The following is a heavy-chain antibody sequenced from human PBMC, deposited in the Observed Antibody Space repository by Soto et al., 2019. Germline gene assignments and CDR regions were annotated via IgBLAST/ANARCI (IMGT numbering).Heavy chain of an antibody. D-gene: IGHD3-9*01. V-gene: IGHV4-59*11. J-gene: IGHJ5*02. Sequence: SLTMRLTWTVAGGTIIGHCGRWIRKPPGKGLEWIGYIYYSGSTNYNPSLKSRVTISVDTSKNQFSLKLSSVTAADTAVYYCARAIGWRSFDWLRSGVRGSDPRGQGTLVTVIS. CDR1: GGTIIGHC. CDR2: IYYSGST. CDR3: ARAIGWRSFDWLRSGVRGSDP.